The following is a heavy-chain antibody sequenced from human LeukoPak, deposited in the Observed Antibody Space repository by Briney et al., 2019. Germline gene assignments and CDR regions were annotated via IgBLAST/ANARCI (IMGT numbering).Heavy chain of an antibody. CDR1: GFTFDDYT. V-gene: IGHV3-9*01. CDR2: ITWNSGSI. CDR3: AKEDHFAS. J-gene: IGHJ4*02. Sequence: GRSLRLSCAASGFTFDDYTMHWVRQAPGKGLEWVSGITWNSGSIGYADSVRGRFTISRDNAKNSLYLEVNSLRAEDTALYYCAKEDHFASWGQGTLVTVSS.